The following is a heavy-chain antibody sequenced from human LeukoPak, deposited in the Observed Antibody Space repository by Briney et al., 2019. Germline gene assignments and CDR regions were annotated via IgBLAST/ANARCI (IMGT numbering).Heavy chain of an antibody. CDR1: GGSISNYY. CDR3: TRGSIAYYYMDV. J-gene: IGHJ6*03. CDR2: IYYTGST. Sequence: PSETLSLTCTVSGGSISNYYWSWIRQPPGKGLEWIAYIYYTGSTNYNPSLKSRVTISVDTSKNQFSLKLSSVTAADTAVYYCTRGSIAYYYMDVWGKGTTVTISS. D-gene: IGHD3-22*01. V-gene: IGHV4-59*01.